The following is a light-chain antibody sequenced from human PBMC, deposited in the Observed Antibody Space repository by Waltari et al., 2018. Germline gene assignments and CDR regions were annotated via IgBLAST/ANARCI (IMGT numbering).Light chain of an antibody. V-gene: IGKV1-39*01. J-gene: IGKJ4*01. CDR3: QQSYSTLSLT. Sequence: DIQMTQSPSSLSASVGDRVTITCRASQSISSYLNWYQQKPGKAPKLLIYAASSLQSGVPSRFSGSGYGTCFTLTISSLQPEDFATYYCQQSYSTLSLTFGGGPEVEIK. CDR1: QSISSY. CDR2: AAS.